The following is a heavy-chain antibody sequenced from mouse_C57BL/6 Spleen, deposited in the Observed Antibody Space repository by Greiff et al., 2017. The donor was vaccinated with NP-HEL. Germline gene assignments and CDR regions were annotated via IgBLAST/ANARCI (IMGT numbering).Heavy chain of an antibody. V-gene: IGHV1-81*01. J-gene: IGHJ1*03. Sequence: QVQLQQSGAELARPGASVKLSCKASGYTFTSYGISWVKQRTGQGLEWIGEIYPRSGNTYYNEKFKGKATLTADKSSSTAYMELRSLTSEDSAVYFCARGRDYYGSRWYFDVWGTGTTVTVSS. CDR1: GYTFTSYG. D-gene: IGHD1-1*01. CDR2: IYPRSGNT. CDR3: ARGRDYYGSRWYFDV.